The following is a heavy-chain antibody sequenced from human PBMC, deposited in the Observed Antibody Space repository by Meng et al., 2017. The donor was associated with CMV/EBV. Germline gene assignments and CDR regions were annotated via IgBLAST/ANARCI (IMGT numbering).Heavy chain of an antibody. Sequence: GGPLRLSCAASGFTFSSYWMSWVRQAPGKGLEWVANIKQDGSEKYYVDSVKGRFTISRDNAKNSLYLQMNSLRAEDTAVYYCATYSSSWYGRVFDYWGQGTLVTVSS. CDR2: IKQDGSEK. V-gene: IGHV3-7*01. J-gene: IGHJ4*02. CDR3: ATYSSSWYGRVFDY. CDR1: GFTFSSYW. D-gene: IGHD6-13*01.